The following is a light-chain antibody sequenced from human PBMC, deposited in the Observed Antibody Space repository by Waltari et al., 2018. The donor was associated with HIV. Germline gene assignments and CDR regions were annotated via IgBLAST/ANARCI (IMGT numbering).Light chain of an antibody. V-gene: IGLV3-19*01. CDR3: NSRDSSGNHHV. Sequence: SSVLTQSPAVSVALGQTVRITCQGDSPRSYYASWYQQKPGQAPVLVKDGKNNRPSGIPDRFSGSSSGNTASLTITGAQAEDEADYYCNSRDSSGNHHVFGTGTKVTVL. J-gene: IGLJ1*01. CDR1: SPRSYY. CDR2: GKN.